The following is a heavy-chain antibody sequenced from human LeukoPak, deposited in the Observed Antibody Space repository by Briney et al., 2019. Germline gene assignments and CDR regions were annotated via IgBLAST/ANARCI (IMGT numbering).Heavy chain of an antibody. CDR3: ARVRALEPRTHFDY. CDR1: GGSISSSSYY. V-gene: IGHV4-39*01. D-gene: IGHD1-1*01. J-gene: IGHJ4*02. CDR2: IYYSGST. Sequence: SETLSLTCTVSGGSISSSSYYWAWIRQPPGRGLEWIGTIYYSGSTYYNPSLKSRVTISVDTSKNQFSLKLSSVTAADTAVYYCARVRALEPRTHFDYWGQGTLVTVSS.